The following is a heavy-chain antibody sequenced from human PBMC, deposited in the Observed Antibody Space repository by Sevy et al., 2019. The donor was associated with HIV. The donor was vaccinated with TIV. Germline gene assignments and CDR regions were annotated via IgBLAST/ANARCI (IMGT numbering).Heavy chain of an antibody. D-gene: IGHD6-6*01. J-gene: IGHJ4*02. V-gene: IGHV1-18*01. Sequence: ASVKVSCKASGYTFRHYVISWVRQAPGQGLEWMGWISGYDRNTNYAQRFQGRVTMTKDTSTSTVYMEVRSLRSDDTAVYYCAAHSSSSDPTFDYWGQGTRVTVSS. CDR1: GYTFRHYV. CDR3: AAHSSSSDPTFDY. CDR2: ISGYDRNT.